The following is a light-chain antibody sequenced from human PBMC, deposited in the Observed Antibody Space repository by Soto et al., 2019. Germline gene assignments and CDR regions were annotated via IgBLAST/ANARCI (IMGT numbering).Light chain of an antibody. J-gene: IGLJ1*01. CDR2: DVS. Sequence: QPVLTQPRSVSGSPGQSVTISCTGTSSDVGGYNSVSWYQQHPGKAPKLMIYDVSKRPSGVPDRFSGSKSGNTASLTISGLQAEDEADYYCCSYAGTYTFEVFGTGTKVTVL. CDR1: SSDVGGYNS. V-gene: IGLV2-11*01. CDR3: CSYAGTYTFEV.